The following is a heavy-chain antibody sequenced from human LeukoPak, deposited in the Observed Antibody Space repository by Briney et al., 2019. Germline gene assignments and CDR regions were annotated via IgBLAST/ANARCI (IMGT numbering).Heavy chain of an antibody. J-gene: IGHJ6*02. CDR1: RFTFSSYW. Sequence: SLRLSCAASRFTFSSYWMNWARQAPGKGLEWVASINHNGNVNYYVDSVKGRFTISRDNAKNSLYLQMSNLRAEDTAVYFCARGGGLDVWGQGATVTVSS. D-gene: IGHD3-16*01. CDR2: INHNGNVN. V-gene: IGHV3-7*03. CDR3: ARGGGLDV.